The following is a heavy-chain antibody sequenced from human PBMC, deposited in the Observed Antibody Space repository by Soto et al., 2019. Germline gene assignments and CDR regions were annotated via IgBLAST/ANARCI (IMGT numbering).Heavy chain of an antibody. CDR3: TRGSHYHCSGNTCPEEN. Sequence: VQLLESGGGLVQPGGSLRLSCAASGFTFSNYVMSWVRQAPGKGLEWVSNINGDAGMTSYADSVKGRFTIFRDNSRSTLYLQMNSLRAEDTAVYHCTRGSHYHCSGNTCPEENWGQGTLVTVSS. D-gene: IGHD2-15*01. V-gene: IGHV3-23*01. J-gene: IGHJ4*02. CDR2: INGDAGMT. CDR1: GFTFSNYV.